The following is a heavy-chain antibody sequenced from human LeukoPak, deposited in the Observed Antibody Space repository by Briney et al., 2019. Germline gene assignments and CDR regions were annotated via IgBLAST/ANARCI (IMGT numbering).Heavy chain of an antibody. V-gene: IGHV4-59*01. J-gene: IGHJ4*02. CDR3: ARGYCSSTSCYPDY. D-gene: IGHD2-2*01. CDR1: GGSISSYY. CDR2: IYYSGST. Sequence: PSETLSLTCTVSGGSISSYYWSWIREPPGKGLEWIGYIYYSGSTNYNPSLKSRVTISVDTSKNQFSLKLSSVTAADTAVYYCARGYCSSTSCYPDYWGQGTLVTVSS.